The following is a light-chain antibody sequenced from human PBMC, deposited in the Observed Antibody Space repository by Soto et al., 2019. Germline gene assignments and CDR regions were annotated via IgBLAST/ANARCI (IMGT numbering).Light chain of an antibody. CDR2: VGTGGIVG. J-gene: IGLJ2*01. V-gene: IGLV9-49*01. CDR1: SGYSYYN. CDR3: GADHGSGSNFVHVV. Sequence: QPVLTQPPSASASLGASVTLTCTLSSGYSYYNVDWYQQRPGKGPRFVMRVGTGGIVGSKGDGIPDRFSVLGSGLNRYLTIKNIQEEDESDYHCGADHGSGSNFVHVVFGGVTKLTVL.